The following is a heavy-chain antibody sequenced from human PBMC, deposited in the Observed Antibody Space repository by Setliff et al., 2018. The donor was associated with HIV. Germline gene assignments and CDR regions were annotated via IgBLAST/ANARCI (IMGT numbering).Heavy chain of an antibody. V-gene: IGHV3-48*01. Sequence: PGGSLRLSCAASGFTFSSYSMNWVRQAPGKGLEWVSYISGLGGGTIYYADSVRGRFTISRDDAEKSVYLQMNSLRAEDTAVYYCASAGVVEGYYYYYYMDVWGKGTTVTVSS. CDR1: GFTFSSYS. CDR3: ASAGVVEGYYYYYYMDV. CDR2: ISGLGGGTI. J-gene: IGHJ6*03. D-gene: IGHD2-15*01.